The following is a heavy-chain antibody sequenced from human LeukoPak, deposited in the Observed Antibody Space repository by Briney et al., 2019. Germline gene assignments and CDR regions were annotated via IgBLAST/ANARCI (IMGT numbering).Heavy chain of an antibody. CDR3: ARVSNPPYYDFWSGWFDP. CDR2: IYYSGST. D-gene: IGHD3-3*01. Sequence: PSETLSLTCTVSGGSISSYYWSWIRQPPGKGLEWIGYIYYSGSTNYNPSLKSRVTISVDTSKNQFSLKLSSVTAADTAVYYCARVSNPPYYDFWSGWFDPWGQGTLVTVSS. CDR1: GGSISSYY. J-gene: IGHJ5*02. V-gene: IGHV4-59*01.